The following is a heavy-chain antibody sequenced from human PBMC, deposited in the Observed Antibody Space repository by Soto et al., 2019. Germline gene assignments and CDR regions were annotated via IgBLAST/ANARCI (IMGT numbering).Heavy chain of an antibody. Sequence: QGQLVPSGAEVKKPGASVKVSCKTSGYTFTCYGINWVRQAPGHGLEWMGWISVFNGNTKYGQNIQDRVIMTTDTSTSTAYMELRSLRSDDPAVYFCGRDGSGGIIDSWGQGTMLIVSS. CDR2: ISVFNGNT. CDR3: GRDGSGGIIDS. CDR1: GYTFTCYG. V-gene: IGHV1-18*01. D-gene: IGHD2-15*01. J-gene: IGHJ3*01.